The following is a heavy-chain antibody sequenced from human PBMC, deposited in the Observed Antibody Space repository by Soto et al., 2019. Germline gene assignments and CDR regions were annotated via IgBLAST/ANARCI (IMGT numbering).Heavy chain of an antibody. CDR3: AKVPKGSMVWLDP. Sequence: PWGSLRLSCAASGFTFSSYAMSWFRQAPGKGLEWVSAISGSGGSTYYADSVKGRFTISRDNSKNTLYLQMNSLRPEDPAVYYCAKVPKGSMVWLDPWGQGSLVTDSS. V-gene: IGHV3-23*01. D-gene: IGHD2-15*01. CDR1: GFTFSSYA. J-gene: IGHJ5*02. CDR2: ISGSGGST.